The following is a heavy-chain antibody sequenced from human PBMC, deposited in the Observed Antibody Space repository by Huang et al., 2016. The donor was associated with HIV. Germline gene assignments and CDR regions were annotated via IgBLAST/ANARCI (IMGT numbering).Heavy chain of an antibody. J-gene: IGHJ4*02. CDR2: ISPTLGTA. V-gene: IGHV1-69*01. Sequence: QVQLVQSGAEVKKPGSSVKVSCKASGGSFRNFAIGWVRQAPGQGLAWMGGISPTLGTANYAQKFQGRVTIIADESTSTAYMELSSLRSEDTAVYYCATVDYYDTSGPQRGYFDNWGQGTLVTVSS. CDR1: GGSFRNFA. CDR3: ATVDYYDTSGPQRGYFDN. D-gene: IGHD3-22*01.